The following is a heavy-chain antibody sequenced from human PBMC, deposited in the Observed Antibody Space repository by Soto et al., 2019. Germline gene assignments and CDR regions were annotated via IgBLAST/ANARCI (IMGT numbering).Heavy chain of an antibody. CDR1: GGSISSGGYS. CDR2: VYASGST. V-gene: IGHV4-30-2*01. J-gene: IGHJ5*02. CDR3: ARDIERSHYIYFNP. Sequence: SETLSLTCAVSGGSISSGGYSWSWIRQPPGRGLEWIGYVYASGSTYYNPSLSSRVTISIDRSKNQFSLMLASVTAADTAVYFCARDIERSHYIYFNPWGQGTLVTVSS. D-gene: IGHD4-4*01.